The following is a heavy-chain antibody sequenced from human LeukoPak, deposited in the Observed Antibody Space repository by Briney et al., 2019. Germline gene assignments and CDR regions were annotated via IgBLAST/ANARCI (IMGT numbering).Heavy chain of an antibody. Sequence: GASVKVSCKASGGTFSSYAISWVRQAPGQGLEWMGGIIPIFGTANYAQKFQGRVTITADESTSTAYMELSSLRSEDTAVYYCAGALWTTDILTGYYHPYYFDYWGQGTLVTVSS. V-gene: IGHV1-69*13. CDR3: AGALWTTDILTGYYHPYYFDY. D-gene: IGHD3-9*01. CDR2: IIPIFGTA. CDR1: GGTFSSYA. J-gene: IGHJ4*02.